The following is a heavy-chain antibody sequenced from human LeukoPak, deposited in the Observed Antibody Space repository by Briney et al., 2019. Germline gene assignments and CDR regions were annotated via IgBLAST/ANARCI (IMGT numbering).Heavy chain of an antibody. CDR2: IRGDVGDK. J-gene: IGHJ4*02. D-gene: IGHD4/OR15-4a*01. CDR3: ARNVHGALDF. Sequence: GGSLRLSCAASGFTFSRYWMAWVRQAPGKGLEWVANIRGDVGDKGYADSVRDRSTISRDNAKNSLYMQMNSLTAEDTSVYYCARNVHGALDFWGQGTLVAVSS. V-gene: IGHV3-7*01. CDR1: GFTFSRYW.